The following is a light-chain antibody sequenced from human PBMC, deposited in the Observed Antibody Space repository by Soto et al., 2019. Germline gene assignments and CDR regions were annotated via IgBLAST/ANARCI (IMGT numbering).Light chain of an antibody. CDR1: QSVASN. CDR2: GAS. CDR3: QQYHNWPPQYT. Sequence: EIVMTQSPASLSVSPGDGATLSCWASQSVASNVAWYQQKPGQGPRLLIHGASTRAVGVPARFSGSWSWTDFTLTISSLQSEDFAVYYCQQYHNWPPQYTFGQGTKLQIK. J-gene: IGKJ2*01. V-gene: IGKV3-15*01.